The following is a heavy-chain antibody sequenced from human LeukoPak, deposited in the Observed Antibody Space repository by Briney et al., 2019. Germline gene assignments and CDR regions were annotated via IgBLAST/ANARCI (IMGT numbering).Heavy chain of an antibody. J-gene: IGHJ6*02. Sequence: GGSLRLSCAASGFTFSSNSMNWVRQAPGKGLEWVSSISSSSSYIYYADSVKGRFTISRDNAKNSLYLQMNSLRAEDTAVYYCARDGSSSSPLLYYYYGMDVWGQGTTVTVSS. D-gene: IGHD6-6*01. V-gene: IGHV3-21*01. CDR1: GFTFSSNS. CDR3: ARDGSSSSPLLYYYYGMDV. CDR2: ISSSSSYI.